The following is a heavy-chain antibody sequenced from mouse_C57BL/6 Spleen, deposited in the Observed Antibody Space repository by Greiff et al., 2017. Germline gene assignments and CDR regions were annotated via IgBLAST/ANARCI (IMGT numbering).Heavy chain of an antibody. D-gene: IGHD1-2*01. CDR3: ARCYYGSYAMDY. J-gene: IGHJ4*01. V-gene: IGHV5-4*03. CDR1: GFTFSSYA. CDR2: ISDGGSYT. Sequence: EVMLVESGGGLVKPGGSLKLSCAASGFTFSSYAMSWVRQTPEKRLEWVATISDGGSYTYYPDNVKGRFTISRDNAKNNLYLQMSHLKSEDTAMYYCARCYYGSYAMDYWGQGTSVTVSS.